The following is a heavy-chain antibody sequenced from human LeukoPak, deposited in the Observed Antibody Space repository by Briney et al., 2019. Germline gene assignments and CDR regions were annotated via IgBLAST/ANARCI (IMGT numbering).Heavy chain of an antibody. V-gene: IGHV6-1*01. CDR2: TYYRSKWSS. D-gene: IGHD1-26*01. J-gene: IGHJ4*02. CDR1: GDSFSSKSAA. CDR3: ARSQTGGTFDY. Sequence: SQTLSLTCAISGDSFSSKSAAWNWIRQSLSRGLEWLGRTYYRSKWSSGYAESVKSRITINPDTSKNQFFLQLRSVTPEDTAVYYCARSQTGGTFDYRGQGALVTVSS.